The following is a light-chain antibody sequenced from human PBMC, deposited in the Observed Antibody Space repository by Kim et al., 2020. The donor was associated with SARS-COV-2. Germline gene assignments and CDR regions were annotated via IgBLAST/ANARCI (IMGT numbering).Light chain of an antibody. V-gene: IGLV2-14*03. Sequence: CPACRSAVPASDLAAGYQDRPERAPKLIIYDVTKRPSGISAAFSGSKAGYMASLSISGLQADDEAYYYCSSYTSDTNFDYVFGPGTKVTVL. CDR1: RSAVPASDL. CDR3: SSYTSDTNFDYV. J-gene: IGLJ1*01. CDR2: DVT.